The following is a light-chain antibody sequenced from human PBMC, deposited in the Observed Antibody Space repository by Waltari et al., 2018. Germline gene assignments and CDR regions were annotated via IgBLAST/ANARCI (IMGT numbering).Light chain of an antibody. CDR1: QSVDNWY. Sequence: ENVLTQSPATLSLSPGERATLSCRASQSVDNWYLAWYQLKPGQAPRLLISGSSRRPTGVPDRFSGSGSGTDFTLTISRLEPEDFAVYYCHQSGGSGRAFGGGTKVEIK. V-gene: IGKV3-20*01. J-gene: IGKJ4*01. CDR2: GSS. CDR3: HQSGGSGRA.